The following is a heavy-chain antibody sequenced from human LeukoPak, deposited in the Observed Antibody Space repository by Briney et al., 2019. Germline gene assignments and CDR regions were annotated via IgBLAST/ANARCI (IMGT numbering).Heavy chain of an antibody. D-gene: IGHD6-19*01. CDR1: GGSISSRNW. CDR2: INHSGST. J-gene: IGHJ3*02. V-gene: IGHV4-4*02. Sequence: SETLSLTYAVSGGSISSRNWWSWIRQPPGKGLEWIGEINHSGSTNYNPSLKSRVTISVDTSKNQFSLKLSPVTAADTAVYYCARVRAVAGTKLHAFDIWGQGTMVTVSS. CDR3: ARVRAVAGTKLHAFDI.